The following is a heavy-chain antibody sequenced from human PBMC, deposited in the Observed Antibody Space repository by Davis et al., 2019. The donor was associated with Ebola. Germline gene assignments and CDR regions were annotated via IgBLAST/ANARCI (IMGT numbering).Heavy chain of an antibody. CDR2: INPNSGGT. CDR1: GGTFSSYA. CDR3: ASPGPVGGSYLHY. D-gene: IGHD1-26*01. V-gene: IGHV1-8*02. Sequence: ASVKVSCKASGGTFSSYAISWVRQAPGQGLEWMGWINPNSGGTNYAQKFQGRVTMTRDTSTSTVYMELSSLRSEDTAVYYCASPGPVGGSYLHYWGQGTLVTVSS. J-gene: IGHJ4*02.